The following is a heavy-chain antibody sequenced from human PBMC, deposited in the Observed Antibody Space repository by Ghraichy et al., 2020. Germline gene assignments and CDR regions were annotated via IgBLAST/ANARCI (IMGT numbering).Heavy chain of an antibody. Sequence: ASVKVSCKASGYTFTSYGISWVRQAPGQGLEWMGWISAYNGNTNYAQKLQGRVTMTTDTSTSTAYMELRSLRSDDTAVYYRARDGGYCSSTSCGRDYYYYDMDVWGQGTTVTVSS. V-gene: IGHV1-18*01. CDR2: ISAYNGNT. CDR3: ARDGGYCSSTSCGRDYYYYDMDV. CDR1: GYTFTSYG. D-gene: IGHD2-2*01. J-gene: IGHJ6*02.